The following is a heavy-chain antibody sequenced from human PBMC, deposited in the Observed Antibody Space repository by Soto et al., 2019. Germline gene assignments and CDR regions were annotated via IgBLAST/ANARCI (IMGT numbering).Heavy chain of an antibody. D-gene: IGHD6-19*01. CDR1: GGTFSSYA. CDR3: ARDRSGAVASRYYYYGMDV. J-gene: IGHJ6*02. CDR2: IIPIFGIT. Sequence: QVQLVQSGAEVKKPGSSVKVSCKASGGTFSSYAISWVRQAPGQGLEWMGGIIPIFGITNYAQKFQGRVTITADESTSTAYMELSSLRSEDTAVYYSARDRSGAVASRYYYYGMDVWGQGTTVTVSS. V-gene: IGHV1-69*01.